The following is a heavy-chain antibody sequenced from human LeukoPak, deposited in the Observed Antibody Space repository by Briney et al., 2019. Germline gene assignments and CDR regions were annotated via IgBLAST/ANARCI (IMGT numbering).Heavy chain of an antibody. CDR3: ARPRGIAVAADNWFDP. D-gene: IGHD6-19*01. J-gene: IGHJ5*02. Sequence: GGSLRLSCAASGFTFDDYGMSWVRQAPGKGLEWVSGINWNGGSTGYADSVKGRFTISRDNAENSLYLQMNSLRAEDTALYYCARPRGIAVAADNWFDPWGQGTLVTVSS. V-gene: IGHV3-20*04. CDR1: GFTFDDYG. CDR2: INWNGGST.